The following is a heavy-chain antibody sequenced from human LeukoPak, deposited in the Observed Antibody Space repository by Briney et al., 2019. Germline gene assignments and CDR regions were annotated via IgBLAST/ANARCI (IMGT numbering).Heavy chain of an antibody. CDR3: ARAYIGAPPYQLPHYHYYYMDV. Sequence: GASVKVSCKASGGTFSSYAISWVRQAPGQGLEWMGGIIPIFGTANYAQKFQGRVTITADESTSTAYMELSSLRSEDTAVYYCARAYIGAPPYQLPHYHYYYMDVWGKGTTVTISS. J-gene: IGHJ6*03. D-gene: IGHD2-2*01. CDR2: IIPIFGTA. CDR1: GGTFSSYA. V-gene: IGHV1-69*01.